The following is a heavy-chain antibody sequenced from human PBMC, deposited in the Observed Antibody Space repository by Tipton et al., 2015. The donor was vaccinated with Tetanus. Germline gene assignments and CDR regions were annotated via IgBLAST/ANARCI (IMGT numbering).Heavy chain of an antibody. CDR3: ARGPLENEGYFDS. V-gene: IGHV4-59*01. D-gene: IGHD1-1*01. CDR2: VFYSGST. CDR1: SGSIGTYY. Sequence: PGLVKPSETLSLTCTVSSGSIGTYYWTWIRQPPGKGLEWMGYVFYSGSTKYNPSLKSRLTMSVDASKNQFSLKLSSVTAADTAVYFCARGPLENEGYFDSWGQGILVTVTA. J-gene: IGHJ4*02.